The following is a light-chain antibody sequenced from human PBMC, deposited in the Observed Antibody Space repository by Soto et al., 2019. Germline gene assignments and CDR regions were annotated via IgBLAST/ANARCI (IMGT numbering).Light chain of an antibody. CDR1: SSNIGSDT. CDR2: SNN. V-gene: IGLV1-44*01. CDR3: ASWDDSLDGPV. Sequence: QSVLIQPPSASGTPGQRVTISCSGSSSNIGSDTVNWHQQLPGTAPKLLIYSNNQRPSGVPDRFSGSKSGTSASLAISGLQSEDEADYYCASWDDSLDGPVFGGGTKLTVL. J-gene: IGLJ2*01.